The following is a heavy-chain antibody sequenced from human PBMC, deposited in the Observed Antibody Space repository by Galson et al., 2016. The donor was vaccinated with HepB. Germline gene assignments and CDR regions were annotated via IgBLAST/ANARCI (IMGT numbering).Heavy chain of an antibody. Sequence: ETLSLTCTVSGGSISSYYWSWIRQPPGKGLEWIGYIYYSGSTNSNPSLKSRVTISVDTSKNQFSLKLSSVTAADTAVYYCARDRSYSSGWRTPNSDYGMDVWGQGTTVTVSS. CDR1: GGSISSYY. D-gene: IGHD6-19*01. V-gene: IGHV4-59*01. J-gene: IGHJ6*02. CDR3: ARDRSYSSGWRTPNSDYGMDV. CDR2: IYYSGST.